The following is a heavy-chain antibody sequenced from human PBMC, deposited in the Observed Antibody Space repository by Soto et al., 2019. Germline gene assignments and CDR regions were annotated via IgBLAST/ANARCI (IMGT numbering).Heavy chain of an antibody. V-gene: IGHV4-31*03. J-gene: IGHJ4*02. CDR1: GGSISSGGYY. CDR3: ASSSQSTVPTFDY. D-gene: IGHD4-17*01. CDR2: IYYSGST. Sequence: QVQLQESGPGLVKPSQTLSLTCTVSGGSISSGGYYWSWIRQHPGKGLEWIGYIYYSGSTYYNPSLKSRVTISGDTSKNQVSLELSSVTAADTAVYYCASSSQSTVPTFDYWGQGTLVTVSS.